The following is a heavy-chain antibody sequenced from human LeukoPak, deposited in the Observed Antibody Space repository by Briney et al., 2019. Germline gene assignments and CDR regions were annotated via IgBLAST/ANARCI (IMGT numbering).Heavy chain of an antibody. CDR3: AREIQAPGKTLEY. D-gene: IGHD1-26*01. CDR2: INDDGSYT. CDR1: GFTFSSYW. J-gene: IGHJ4*02. V-gene: IGHV3-74*01. Sequence: GGSLRLSCAASGFTFSSYWMHWVRRAPGRGVVWVSRINDDGSYTAYADSVKGRFTISRDNAKNTLYLQMDSLRVEDTAQYYCAREIQAPGKTLEYWGQGTLATVSS.